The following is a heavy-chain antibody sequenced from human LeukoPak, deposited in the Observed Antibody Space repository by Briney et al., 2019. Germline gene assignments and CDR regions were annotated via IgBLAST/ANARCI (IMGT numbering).Heavy chain of an antibody. CDR1: GDSFSSGGY. CDR3: ARARTHYSDGSGLNWFDP. D-gene: IGHD3-22*01. V-gene: IGHV4-31*03. J-gene: IGHJ5*02. Sequence: SQTLSLTCTVSGDSFSSGGYSWIRQLPGMGLEWIGYVFSSGNTYYNSSLKSRVTISLDTSKNQFSLRLSSVTAADTAVYYCARARTHYSDGSGLNWFDPWGQGTLVTVSS. CDR2: VFSSGNT.